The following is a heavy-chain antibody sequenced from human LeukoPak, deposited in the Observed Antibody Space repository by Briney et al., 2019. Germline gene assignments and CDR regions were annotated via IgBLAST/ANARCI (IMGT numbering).Heavy chain of an antibody. D-gene: IGHD2/OR15-2a*01. J-gene: IGHJ4*02. CDR2: ISSSSNTT. Sequence: PGGSLRLSRAASGFTFNSDEMNRVRQAPGKGLEWVSYISSSSNTTYYTGSVKGRFTVSRDNAKNSLYLQMNSLRADDTAVYYCARAGRSSEYHNFDYWGQGSLVTISS. V-gene: IGHV3-48*03. CDR1: GFTFNSDE. CDR3: ARAGRSSEYHNFDY.